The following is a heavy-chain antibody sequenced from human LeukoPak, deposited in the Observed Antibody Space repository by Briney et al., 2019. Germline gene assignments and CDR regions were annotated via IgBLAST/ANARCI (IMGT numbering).Heavy chain of an antibody. J-gene: IGHJ6*02. D-gene: IGHD6-19*01. V-gene: IGHV3-9*01. CDR3: AKDRYSSGWYFSGMDV. Sequence: GGSLRLSCAASGFTFDDYAMHLVRQAPGKGLEWVSGISWNSGSIGYADSVKGRFTISRDNAKNSLYLQMNSLRAEDTALYYCAKDRYSSGWYFSGMDVWGQGTTVTVSS. CDR2: ISWNSGSI. CDR1: GFTFDDYA.